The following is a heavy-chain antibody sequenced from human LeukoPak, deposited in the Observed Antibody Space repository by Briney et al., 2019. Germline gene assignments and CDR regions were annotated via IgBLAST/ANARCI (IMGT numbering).Heavy chain of an antibody. Sequence: GGSLRLSCAASGFTFSSYSMNWVRQAPGKGLEWVSYISSSSSTIYYADSVKGRFTISRDNAKNSLYLQMNSLRAEDTAVYYCARGGVQSWELLSYWGQGTLVTVSS. V-gene: IGHV3-48*01. CDR3: ARGGVQSWELLSY. CDR2: ISSSSSTI. J-gene: IGHJ4*02. CDR1: GFTFSSYS. D-gene: IGHD1-26*01.